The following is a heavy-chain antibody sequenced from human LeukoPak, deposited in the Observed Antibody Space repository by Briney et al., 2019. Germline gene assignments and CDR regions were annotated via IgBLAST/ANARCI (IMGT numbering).Heavy chain of an antibody. CDR1: GGSMNNYC. Sequence: SGTLSLTCTVSGGSMNNYCWSWIRQAPGKGLEWIGYISDSGSTNYNPSLRSRVTISVDTSKNQFSLKLSSVTAADTALYYCARYDYGDCWFNPWGQGTLVTVSS. J-gene: IGHJ5*02. CDR3: ARYDYGDCWFNP. CDR2: ISDSGST. D-gene: IGHD4-17*01. V-gene: IGHV4-59*01.